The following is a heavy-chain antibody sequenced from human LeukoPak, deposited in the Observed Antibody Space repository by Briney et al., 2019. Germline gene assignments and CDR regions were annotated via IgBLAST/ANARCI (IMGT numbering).Heavy chain of an antibody. Sequence: ASVKVSCKASGYTFTSYGISWVRQAPGQRLEWMGWISAYNGNTNYAQKLQGGVTITSDTSTSTAYMELRSLRSADTDVYYCARDITMIVVVPFYWGQGTLVTVSS. CDR3: ARDITMIVVVPFY. D-gene: IGHD3-22*01. J-gene: IGHJ4*02. V-gene: IGHV1-18*01. CDR2: ISAYNGNT. CDR1: GYTFTSYG.